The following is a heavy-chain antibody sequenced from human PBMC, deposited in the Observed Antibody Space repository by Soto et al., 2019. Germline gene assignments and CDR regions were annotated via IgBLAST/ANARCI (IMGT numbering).Heavy chain of an antibody. CDR1: GGSSSSGTSY. Sequence: QVQLQESGPGLVKPSQTLSLTCTVSGGSSSSGTSYWTWIRQAPGTGLELIGYIYYSGNTFYNPSLKSRVTISIDTSKNQFSLKLSSVTAADTAVYYCARSMVRGAIGAFDAWGQGTVVTVSS. CDR3: ARSMVRGAIGAFDA. V-gene: IGHV4-30-4*01. D-gene: IGHD3-10*01. J-gene: IGHJ3*01. CDR2: IYYSGNT.